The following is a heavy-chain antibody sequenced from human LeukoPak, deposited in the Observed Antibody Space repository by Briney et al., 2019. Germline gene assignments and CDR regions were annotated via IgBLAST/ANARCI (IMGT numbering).Heavy chain of an antibody. CDR3: ARDDTVVTAKN. CDR2: ISSSSSYI. CDR1: GFRIRSNS. J-gene: IGHJ4*02. V-gene: IGHV3-21*01. D-gene: IGHD2-21*02. Sequence: GGSLRLSCVVSGFRIRSNSMNWVRQAPGKGLEWVSSISSSSSYIYYADSVKGRFTISRDNAKNSLYLQMNSLRAEDTAVYYCARDDTVVTAKNWGQGTLVTVSS.